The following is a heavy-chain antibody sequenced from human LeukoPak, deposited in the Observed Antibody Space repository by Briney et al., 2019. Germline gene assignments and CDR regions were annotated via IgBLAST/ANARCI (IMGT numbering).Heavy chain of an antibody. Sequence: GGSLRLSCAASGFTFSSYAMHWVRQAPGKGLEWVAVISYDGSNKYYADSVKGRFTISRDNSKNTLYLQMNSLRAEDTAVYYCAGEDSGYVDYWGQGTLVTVSS. V-gene: IGHV3-30-3*01. CDR3: AGEDSGYVDY. D-gene: IGHD3-10*01. J-gene: IGHJ4*02. CDR1: GFTFSSYA. CDR2: ISYDGSNK.